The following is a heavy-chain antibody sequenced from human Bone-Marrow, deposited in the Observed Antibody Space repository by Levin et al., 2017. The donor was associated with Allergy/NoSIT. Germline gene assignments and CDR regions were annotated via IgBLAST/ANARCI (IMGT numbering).Heavy chain of an antibody. J-gene: IGHJ3*01. D-gene: IGHD3-10*01. CDR3: ARVLKGGGAFDF. CDR2: ISADSLTI. CDR1: GFTFNSYS. V-gene: IGHV3-48*02. Sequence: SCAASGFTFNSYSLNWVRQAPGKGLESVAYISADSLTIYHADSVQGRFTISRDNAKNSLYLQMNSLRDEDTAVYYCARVLKGGGAFDFWGQGTMVTVSS.